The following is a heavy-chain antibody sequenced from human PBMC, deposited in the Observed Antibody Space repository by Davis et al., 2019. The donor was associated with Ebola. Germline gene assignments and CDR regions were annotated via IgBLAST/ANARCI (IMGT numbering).Heavy chain of an antibody. Sequence: AASVKVSCKASGYTFTTYVMFWVRQAPGQGLEWMGWINGANGDTKYSQKFQGRVTLTRDTSASTAYMELSSLTSEDTAVYYCARGSGRAAAGGDYWGQGTLVTVSS. V-gene: IGHV1-3*01. CDR3: ARGSGRAAAGGDY. J-gene: IGHJ4*02. D-gene: IGHD6-13*01. CDR2: INGANGDT. CDR1: GYTFTTYV.